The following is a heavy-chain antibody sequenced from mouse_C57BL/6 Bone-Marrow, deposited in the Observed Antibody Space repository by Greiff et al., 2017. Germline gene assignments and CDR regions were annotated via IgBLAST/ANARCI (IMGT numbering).Heavy chain of an antibody. V-gene: IGHV1-81*01. J-gene: IGHJ3*01. CDR3: ARPIYYGNYVAY. D-gene: IGHD2-1*01. CDR1: GYTFTSYG. CDR2: IYPRSGNT. Sequence: VHLVESGAELARPGASVKLSCKASGYTFTSYGISWVKQRTGQGLEWIGEIYPRSGNTYYNEKFKGKATLTADKSSSTAYMELRSLTSADSAVXFCARPIYYGNYVAYWGQGTLVTVSA.